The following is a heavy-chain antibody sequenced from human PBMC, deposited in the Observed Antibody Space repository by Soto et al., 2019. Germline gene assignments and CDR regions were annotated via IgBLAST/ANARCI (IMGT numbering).Heavy chain of an antibody. CDR1: GFTFSSYG. CDR2: ISYDGSNK. CDR3: AKDRAVVPAAIVPYSYGMDV. Sequence: GGSLRLSCAASGFTFSSYGMHWVRQAPGKGLEWVAVISYDGSNKYYADSVKGRFTISRDNSKNTLYLQMNSLIAEDTAVYYCAKDRAVVPAAIVPYSYGMDVWGQGTTVTVAS. D-gene: IGHD2-2*01. V-gene: IGHV3-30*18. J-gene: IGHJ6*02.